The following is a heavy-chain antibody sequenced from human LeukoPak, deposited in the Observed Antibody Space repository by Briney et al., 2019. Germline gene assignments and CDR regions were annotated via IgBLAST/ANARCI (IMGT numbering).Heavy chain of an antibody. V-gene: IGHV4-39*07. CDR3: ARVKGYYQFDY. D-gene: IGHD3-22*01. CDR1: GGSISSSSYY. Sequence: SETLSLTCTVSGGSISSSSYYWGWIRQPPGKGLEWIGSIYNSGSTYYNPSLKSRVTISVDTSKNQFSLKLRSVTAADTAMYYCARVKGYYQFDYWGQGTLVTVSS. J-gene: IGHJ4*02. CDR2: IYNSGST.